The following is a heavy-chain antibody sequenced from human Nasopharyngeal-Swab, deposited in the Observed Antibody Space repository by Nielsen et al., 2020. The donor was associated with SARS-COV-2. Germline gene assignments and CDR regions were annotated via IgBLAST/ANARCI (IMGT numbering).Heavy chain of an antibody. Sequence: GGSLRLSCAASGFTFINYAMTWVRQAPGKGLEWVSAISPSGRNTYYADSVQGRFIISRDSSKNTLYLQMNSLRAEDTAVYYCAKDDTGDYGSDYWGQGTLVTVSS. V-gene: IGHV3-23*01. CDR3: AKDDTGDYGSDY. CDR2: ISPSGRNT. D-gene: IGHD4-17*01. J-gene: IGHJ4*02. CDR1: GFTFINYA.